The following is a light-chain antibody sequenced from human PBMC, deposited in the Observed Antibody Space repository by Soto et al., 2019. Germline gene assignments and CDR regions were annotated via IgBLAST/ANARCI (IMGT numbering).Light chain of an antibody. J-gene: IGKJ1*01. CDR2: GAS. CDR1: QSVSSSY. CDR3: QQYDTSPRT. Sequence: EIVLTQSPDTLSASPGERVSLSCRASQSVSSSYLAWYQQKPGQAPRLLIYGASSRATGIPDRFSGSGSGTDFTLTISRLEPEDFAVYYCQQYDTSPRTFGQGTKVDIK. V-gene: IGKV3-20*01.